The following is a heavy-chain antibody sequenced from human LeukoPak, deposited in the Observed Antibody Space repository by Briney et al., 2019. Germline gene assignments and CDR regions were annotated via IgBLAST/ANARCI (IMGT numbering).Heavy chain of an antibody. CDR3: ARDGSSSGADY. Sequence: GGSLRLSCAASGFTVSSYEMNWVRQAPGKGLEWISYISSSGSTTYYADSVKGRFTISRDNAKNSLSLQMNSLRAEDTAVYYCARDGSSSGADYWGQGTLVTVSS. D-gene: IGHD2-15*01. CDR1: GFTVSSYE. CDR2: ISSSGSTT. J-gene: IGHJ4*02. V-gene: IGHV3-48*03.